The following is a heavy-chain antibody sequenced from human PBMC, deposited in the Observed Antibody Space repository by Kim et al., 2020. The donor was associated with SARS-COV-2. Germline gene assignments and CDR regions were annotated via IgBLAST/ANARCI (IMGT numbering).Heavy chain of an antibody. J-gene: IGHJ5*02. CDR1: GYTFTGYY. V-gene: IGHV1-2*06. Sequence: ASVKVSCKASGYTFTGYYMHWVRQAPGQGLEWMGRINPNSGGTNYAQKFQGRVTMTRDTSISTAYMELSRLRSDDTAVYYCARGLTLLVRRVTNWFDPWGQGTLVTVSS. D-gene: IGHD3-10*01. CDR3: ARGLTLLVRRVTNWFDP. CDR2: INPNSGGT.